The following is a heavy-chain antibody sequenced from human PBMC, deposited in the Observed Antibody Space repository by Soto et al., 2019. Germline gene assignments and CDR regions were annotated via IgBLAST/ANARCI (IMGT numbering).Heavy chain of an antibody. CDR3: ASRPPPYGDYYFDY. D-gene: IGHD4-17*01. J-gene: IGHJ4*02. V-gene: IGHV3-15*01. CDR1: GFTFNNAW. CDR2: IKSKTDGGAT. Sequence: EVQLVESGGGLVKPGGSLRLSCAASGFTFNNAWMSWVRQAPGKGLEWVGRIKSKTDGGATDYAAPVKGRFTISRDDSEHTLFLQMNSLKTEDSAVYYCASRPPPYGDYYFDYWGQGTLVTVSS.